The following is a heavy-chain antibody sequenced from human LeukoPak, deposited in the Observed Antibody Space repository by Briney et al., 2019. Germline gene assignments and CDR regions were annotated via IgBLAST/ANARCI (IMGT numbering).Heavy chain of an antibody. J-gene: IGHJ6*03. CDR2: IYYSGST. D-gene: IGHD6-13*01. CDR3: ARVRGSSWYVYYYYMDV. CDR1: GGSISSSSYY. V-gene: IGHV4-39*07. Sequence: PSETLSLTCTVSGGSISSSSYYWGWIRQPPGQGLEWIGSIYYSGSTYYNPSLKSRVTISVDTSKNQFSLKLSSVTAADTAVYYCARVRGSSWYVYYYYMDVWGKGTTVTVSS.